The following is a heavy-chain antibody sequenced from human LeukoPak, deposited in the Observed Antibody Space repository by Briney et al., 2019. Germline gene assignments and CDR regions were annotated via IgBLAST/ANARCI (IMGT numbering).Heavy chain of an antibody. CDR3: ASSPGSLGNFDI. V-gene: IGHV3-74*01. Sequence: PGGSLRLSCAASGFTFSTYWMHWVRQAPGKGLVWVSRIYNDESSINYADSVKGRFTISRDNAKNTLYLQMNSLRAEDTAVYSCASSPGSLGNFDIWGQGTMVTVSS. CDR2: IYNDESSI. CDR1: GFTFSTYW. J-gene: IGHJ3*02. D-gene: IGHD3-16*01.